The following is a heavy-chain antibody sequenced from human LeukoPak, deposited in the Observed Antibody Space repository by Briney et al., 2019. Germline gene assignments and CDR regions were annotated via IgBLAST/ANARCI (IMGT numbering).Heavy chain of an antibody. V-gene: IGHV3-9*01. J-gene: IGHJ3*02. CDR3: AGPSDFSPLNI. Sequence: GGSLRLSCAASGFTFDDYAMHWVRQAPGKGLEWVSGISWNSGSIGYADSVKGRFTISRDNAKNSLYLQMNGLRAEDTAVYYCAGPSDFSPLNIWGQGTMVTVSS. CDR1: GFTFDDYA. CDR2: ISWNSGSI. D-gene: IGHD3-3*01.